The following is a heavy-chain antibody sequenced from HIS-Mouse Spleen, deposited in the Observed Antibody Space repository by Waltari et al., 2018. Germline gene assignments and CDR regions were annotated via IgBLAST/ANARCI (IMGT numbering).Heavy chain of an antibody. V-gene: IGHV4-39*07. CDR2: IYYSGST. D-gene: IGHD6-13*01. CDR3: AREIPYSSSWYDWYFDR. J-gene: IGHJ2*01. CDR1: LASISWSMSA. Sequence: QLQLQVSGSGVAKPSETLSLTCPRALASISWSMSAGARIRQPPGKGLEWIGSIYYSGSTYYNPSLKSRVTISVDTSKNQFSLKLSSVTAADTAVYYCAREIPYSSSWYDWYFDRWGRGTLVTVSS.